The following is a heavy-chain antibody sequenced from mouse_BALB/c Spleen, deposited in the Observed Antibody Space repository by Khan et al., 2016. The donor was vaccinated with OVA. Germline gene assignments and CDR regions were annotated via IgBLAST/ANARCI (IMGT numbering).Heavy chain of an antibody. V-gene: IGHV1-39*01. D-gene: IGHD2-1*01. J-gene: IGHJ2*01. CDR2: IDPYYGGT. CDR3: ARSDGNHYFDY. CDR1: DSSFTGYI. Sequence: VQLKESGPELEKPGASVKISCKASDSSFTGYIMNWVRQSNGKGLEWIGNIDPYYGGTTNNQKFKAKATLTVDKSSTTAYMQLESLTSEDSAVYYCARSDGNHYFDYWGQGTTLTVSS.